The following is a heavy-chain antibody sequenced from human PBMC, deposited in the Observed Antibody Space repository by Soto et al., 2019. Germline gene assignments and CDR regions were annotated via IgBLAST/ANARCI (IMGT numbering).Heavy chain of an antibody. CDR3: ARSRDIVVVVSATHFDY. J-gene: IGHJ4*02. CDR2: IKQDGSEK. D-gene: IGHD2-15*01. CDR1: GFTFSSYW. Sequence: EVQLVESGGGLVQPGGSLRLSCAASGFTFSSYWMSWVRQAPGKGLEWVANIKQDGSEKYYVDSVKGRFTISRDNAKNSLYLQMNSLRAEYTAVYYCARSRDIVVVVSATHFDYWGQGTLVTVSS. V-gene: IGHV3-7*01.